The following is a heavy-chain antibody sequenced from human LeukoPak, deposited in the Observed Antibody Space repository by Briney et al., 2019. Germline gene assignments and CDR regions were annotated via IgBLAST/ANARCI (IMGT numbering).Heavy chain of an antibody. Sequence: AAGSLTLSCAASGFTFNDYDMHWLRQAPGKGLEWVSDISWNSGTIGYAAAVKSLSTTSRDNAKNSLYLQMNSLRAEDAVLYYCAKGPLHRYVDWLSGLQDDAFDIWGQGTMVTVSS. V-gene: IGHV3-9*01. CDR3: AKGPLHRYVDWLSGLQDDAFDI. CDR1: GFTFNDYD. D-gene: IGHD3-9*01. J-gene: IGHJ3*02. CDR2: ISWNSGTI.